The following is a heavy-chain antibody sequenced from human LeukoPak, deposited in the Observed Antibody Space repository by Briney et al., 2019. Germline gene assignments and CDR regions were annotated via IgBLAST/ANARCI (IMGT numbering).Heavy chain of an antibody. CDR2: INTNTGNP. J-gene: IGHJ6*03. Sequence: GASVKVSCKASGYTFTSYAINWVRQAPGQGLEWMGWINTNTGNPTYAQGFTGRFVFSLDTSVSTAYLQISSLKAEDTAVYFCASPTTLEPYYYYYYMDVWGKGTTVTVSS. V-gene: IGHV7-4-1*02. CDR1: GYTFTSYA. CDR3: ASPTTLEPYYYYYYMDV. D-gene: IGHD1-7*01.